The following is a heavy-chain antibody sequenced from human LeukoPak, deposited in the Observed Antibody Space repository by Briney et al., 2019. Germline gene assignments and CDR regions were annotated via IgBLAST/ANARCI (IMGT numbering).Heavy chain of an antibody. CDR3: AKRGGYYYDY. Sequence: GGSLRLSCAASGFTFDDYAMHWVRQAPGKGLEWVSLISGDGGSTYYADSVKGRFTISRDNSKNTVYMQMNSLRAEDTAVYYCAKRGGYYYDYWGQGTLVSVTS. CDR2: ISGDGGST. CDR1: GFTFDDYA. V-gene: IGHV3-43*02. D-gene: IGHD2-15*01. J-gene: IGHJ4*02.